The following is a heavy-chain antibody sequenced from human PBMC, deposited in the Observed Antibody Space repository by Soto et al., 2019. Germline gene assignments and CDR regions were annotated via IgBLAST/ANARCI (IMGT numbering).Heavy chain of an antibody. V-gene: IGHV3-21*01. CDR1: GFTFTRYS. Sequence: VGSLRLSCAASGFTFTRYSMNWVRQAPGKGLEWVSSISSTTNYIYYADSMKGRFTVSRDNAKNSVYLEMNSLSAEDTAVYYCARESEDLTSKFDYWGQRTLVTVSS. J-gene: IGHJ4*02. CDR2: ISSTTNYI. CDR3: ARESEDLTSKFDY.